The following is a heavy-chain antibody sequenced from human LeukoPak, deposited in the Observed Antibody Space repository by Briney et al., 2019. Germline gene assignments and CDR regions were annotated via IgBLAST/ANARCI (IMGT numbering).Heavy chain of an antibody. CDR2: IYYTGDT. CDR3: ARQPSGTAAFDI. V-gene: IGHV4-59*08. D-gene: IGHD1/OR15-1a*01. Sequence: PSETLSLTYAVSGGSINSYYWSWLRQSPGKGLEWIAYIYYTGDTNYNPSFKSRVTISVDTSKNHFSLNLISVAAADTAIYYCARQPSGTAAFDIWGQGTMVTVSS. J-gene: IGHJ3*02. CDR1: GGSINSYY.